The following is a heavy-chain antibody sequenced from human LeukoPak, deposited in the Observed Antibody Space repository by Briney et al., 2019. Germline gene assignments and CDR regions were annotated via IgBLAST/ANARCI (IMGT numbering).Heavy chain of an antibody. CDR2: INHSGST. D-gene: IGHD3-10*01. V-gene: IGHV4-34*01. CDR3: ARHLGLGVLWFGDYAFDI. Sequence: SETLSLTCAVYGGSFSGYYWSWIRQPPGKGLEWIGEINHSGSTNYNPSLKSRVTISVDTSKNQFSLKLSSVTAADTAVYYCARHLGLGVLWFGDYAFDIWGQGTMVTVSS. CDR1: GGSFSGYY. J-gene: IGHJ3*02.